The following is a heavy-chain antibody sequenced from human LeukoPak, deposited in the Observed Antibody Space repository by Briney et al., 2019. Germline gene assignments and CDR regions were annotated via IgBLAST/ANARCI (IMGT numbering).Heavy chain of an antibody. CDR1: GFTFSSYE. Sequence: PGGSLRLSCAASGFTFSSYEMNWVRQAPGKGLEWVSYISSSGSTIYYADSVKGRFTISRDNAKNSLYLQMNSLRAEDTAVYYCARDPVRGVWIFDYWGQGTLVTVSS. V-gene: IGHV3-48*03. CDR2: ISSSGSTI. D-gene: IGHD3-10*01. CDR3: ARDPVRGVWIFDY. J-gene: IGHJ4*02.